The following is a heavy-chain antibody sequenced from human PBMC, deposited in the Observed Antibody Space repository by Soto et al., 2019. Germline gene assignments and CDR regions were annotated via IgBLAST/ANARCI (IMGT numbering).Heavy chain of an antibody. Sequence: QVQLVQSGTEVKRPGSSVKVSCKTSGGTFSSYSINWVRQAPGQGLERMGGIIPSFGTPTYAQKFQGRVTITADESTSTVYMELSSLRSEDTAIYYCATLAYCSGGSCYEYFQHWGQGTLITVSS. V-gene: IGHV1-69*12. J-gene: IGHJ1*01. CDR1: GGTFSSYS. CDR2: IIPSFGTP. D-gene: IGHD2-15*01. CDR3: ATLAYCSGGSCYEYFQH.